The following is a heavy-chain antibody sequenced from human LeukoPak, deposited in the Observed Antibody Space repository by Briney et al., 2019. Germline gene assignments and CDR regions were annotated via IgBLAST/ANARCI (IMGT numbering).Heavy chain of an antibody. CDR1: GFTFSSYW. Sequence: QSGGSLRLSCAASGFTFSSYWMSWVRQAPGKGLEWVANIKQDGSEKYYVDSVKGRFTISRDNAKNSLYLQMNSLRAEDTAVYYCARDPSTYYYGSGEGSYWGQGTLVTVSS. D-gene: IGHD3-10*01. J-gene: IGHJ4*02. V-gene: IGHV3-7*01. CDR2: IKQDGSEK. CDR3: ARDPSTYYYGSGEGSY.